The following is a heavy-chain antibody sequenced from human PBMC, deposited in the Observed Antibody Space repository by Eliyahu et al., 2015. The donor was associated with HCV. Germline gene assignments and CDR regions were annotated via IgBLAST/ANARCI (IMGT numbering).Heavy chain of an antibody. J-gene: IGHJ5*02. D-gene: IGHD6-19*01. CDR3: ASGGGGIAVTGTGGWFDP. CDR2: IHYSGST. V-gene: IGHV4-59*01. Sequence: QVQLQESGPGLVKPSETLSLTCXVSGGSITTYYWSWIRQPPGKGLEWIGYIHYSGSTNYNPSLKSRVTIVLDTSKNQFSLKLTSVTAADTAMYYCASGGGGIAVTGTGGWFDPWGQGTLVTVSS. CDR1: GGSITTYY.